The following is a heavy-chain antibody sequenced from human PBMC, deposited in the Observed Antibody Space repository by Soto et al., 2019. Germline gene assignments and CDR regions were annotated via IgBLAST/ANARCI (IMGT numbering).Heavy chain of an antibody. CDR1: GGSISSGGYY. D-gene: IGHD2-2*01. CDR3: ARDFVRVVPAARGGHYYYYDLDV. Sequence: QVQLQESGPGLVKPSQTLSLTCTVSGGSISSGGYYWSWIRQHPGKGLEWIGYIYYSGSTYYNPTLMSRVTISVDTSKNQCSLKLSSVTAADTAVYYCARDFVRVVPAARGGHYYYYDLDVWGKGTTVTVSS. V-gene: IGHV4-31*03. J-gene: IGHJ6*03. CDR2: IYYSGST.